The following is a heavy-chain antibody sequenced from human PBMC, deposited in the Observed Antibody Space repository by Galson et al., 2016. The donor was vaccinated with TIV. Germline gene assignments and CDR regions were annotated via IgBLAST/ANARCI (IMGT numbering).Heavy chain of an antibody. CDR2: VIPIYDTA. CDR1: RVTFYSYA. V-gene: IGHV1-69*05. CDR3: ARDPRARRGFDL. J-gene: IGHJ4*02. Sequence: SVKVSCKASRVTFYSYAFTWLRQAPGQGLEWMGGVIPIYDTAIHAQKFRGRVAITRDTSATTSYMELGSLASEDTAVYFCARDPRARRGFDLWGQGTLVTVSS. D-gene: IGHD1-26*01.